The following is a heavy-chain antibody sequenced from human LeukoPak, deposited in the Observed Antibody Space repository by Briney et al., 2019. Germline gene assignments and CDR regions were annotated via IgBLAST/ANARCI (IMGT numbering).Heavy chain of an antibody. CDR1: GGSFSGYY. D-gene: IGHD3-3*01. Sequence: SETLSLTCAVYGGSFSGYYWSWIRQPPGKGLEWIGEINHSGSTNYNPSLKSRVNLSVDMAKNQISLKMSSVTAADTAVYYCARSRVWSDYWGYFDYWGQGILVTVSS. V-gene: IGHV4-34*01. J-gene: IGHJ4*02. CDR2: INHSGST. CDR3: ARSRVWSDYWGYFDY.